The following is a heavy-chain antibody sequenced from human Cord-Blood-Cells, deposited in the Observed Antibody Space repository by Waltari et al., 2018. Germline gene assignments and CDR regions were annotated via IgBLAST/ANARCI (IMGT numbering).Heavy chain of an antibody. D-gene: IGHD3-10*01. CDR3: ARTDTYYYGSGSYYFDY. CDR1: GYSISSGYY. Sequence: QVQLQESGPGLVKPSETLSLTCAVSGYSISSGYYWGWIRQPPGKGLEWIGSIYHSGSTYYNPSLKSRVTISVDASKNQFSLKLSSVTAADTAVYYCARTDTYYYGSGSYYFDYWGQGTLVTVSS. CDR2: IYHSGST. J-gene: IGHJ4*02. V-gene: IGHV4-38-2*01.